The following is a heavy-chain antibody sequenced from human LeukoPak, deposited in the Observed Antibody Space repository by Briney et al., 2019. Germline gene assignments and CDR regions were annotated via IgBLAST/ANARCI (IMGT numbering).Heavy chain of an antibody. CDR1: GFIFTDVW. CDR3: TTDLDY. J-gene: IGHJ4*02. V-gene: IGHV3-15*01. Sequence: GGSLRLSCAGAGFIFTDVWMSWVRQAPGKGLEWVGRIKSKSDGGTIDYAAPVKGRITVSRDDSRKTLSLELSNLKTEDTGVYYCTTDLDYWGQGTLVTVSS. CDR2: IKSKSDGGTI.